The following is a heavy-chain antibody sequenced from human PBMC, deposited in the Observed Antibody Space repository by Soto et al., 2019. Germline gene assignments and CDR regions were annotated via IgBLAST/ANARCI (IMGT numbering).Heavy chain of an antibody. V-gene: IGHV3-30*18. CDR2: ISYDGSNK. Sequence: SLRLSCAASGFTFSSYGMHWVRQAPGKGLEWVAVISYDGSNKYYADSVKGRFTISRDNSKNTLYLQMNSLRAEDTAVYYCAKAYCSSTSCHPITGTTSAAFDIWGQGTMVTVSS. CDR1: GFTFSSYG. J-gene: IGHJ3*02. D-gene: IGHD2-2*01. CDR3: AKAYCSSTSCHPITGTTSAAFDI.